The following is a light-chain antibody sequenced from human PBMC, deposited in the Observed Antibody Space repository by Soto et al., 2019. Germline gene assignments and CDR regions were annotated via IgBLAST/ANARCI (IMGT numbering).Light chain of an antibody. Sequence: QSVLTQPPSVSGAPGQRVTISCTGISSNIGGGYGVHWYQQLPGTAPKLLIFGNNNRPSGVPDRFSGSKSGTSASLAITGLQAEDEAEYYCQSYDSSLSRHVFFGGGTKLTVL. V-gene: IGLV1-40*01. CDR1: SSNIGGGYG. CDR3: QSYDSSLSRHVF. J-gene: IGLJ2*01. CDR2: GNN.